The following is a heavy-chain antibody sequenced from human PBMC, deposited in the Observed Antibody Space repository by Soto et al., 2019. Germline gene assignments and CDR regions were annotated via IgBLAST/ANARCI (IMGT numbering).Heavy chain of an antibody. CDR3: ARDLFRDYSSGYGDY. J-gene: IGHJ4*02. V-gene: IGHV4-59*01. D-gene: IGHD3-22*01. CDR1: GGSISSYY. Sequence: QVQLQESGPGLVTPSETLSLTCTVSGGSISSYYWSWLRQPPGKGLEWIGYIYYSGSTNYNPSLKSRVTISVDTSKNQFSLKLSSVTAADTAVYYCARDLFRDYSSGYGDYGGQGTLVTVSS. CDR2: IYYSGST.